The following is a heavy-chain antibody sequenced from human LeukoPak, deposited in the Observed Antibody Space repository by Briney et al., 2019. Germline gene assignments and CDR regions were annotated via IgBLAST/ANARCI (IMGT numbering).Heavy chain of an antibody. CDR1: GGSISSYY. V-gene: IGHV4-59*08. D-gene: IGHD1-26*01. J-gene: IGHJ5*02. CDR2: IYYSGSI. Sequence: SETLPLTCTVSGGSISSYYWSWIRQPPGKGLEWIGYIYYSGSIKYNSSLKSRVTISVDTSKNQISLKLRSVTAADTAVYYCARFEWELSCVDPWGQGTLVTVSS. CDR3: ARFEWELSCVDP.